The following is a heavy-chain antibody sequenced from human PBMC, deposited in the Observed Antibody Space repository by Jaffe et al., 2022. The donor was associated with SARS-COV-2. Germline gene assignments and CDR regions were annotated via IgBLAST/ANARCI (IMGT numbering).Heavy chain of an antibody. CDR3: ARDFAALYYYDSSGIDAFDI. D-gene: IGHD3-22*01. J-gene: IGHJ3*02. V-gene: IGHV3-48*02. Sequence: EVQLVESGGGLVQPGGSLRLSCAASGFTFSSYSMNWVRQAPGKGLEWVSYISSSSSTIYYADSVKGRFTISRDNAKNSLYLQMNSLRDEDTAVYYCARDFAALYYYDSSGIDAFDIWGQGTMVTVSS. CDR1: GFTFSSYS. CDR2: ISSSSSTI.